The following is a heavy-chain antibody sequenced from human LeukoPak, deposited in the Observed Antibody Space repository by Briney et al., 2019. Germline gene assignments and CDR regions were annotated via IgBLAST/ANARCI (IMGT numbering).Heavy chain of an antibody. V-gene: IGHV4-59*01. CDR2: IYYSGST. CDR1: GGSISSYY. J-gene: IGHJ4*02. Sequence: SETLSLTCTVSGGSISSYYWSWIRQPPGKGLEWIGYIYYSGSTNYNPSLKSRVTISVDTSKNQFSLKLSSVTAADTAVYYCARSYGSGSYSSPFDYWGQGTLVTVSS. D-gene: IGHD3-10*01. CDR3: ARSYGSGSYSSPFDY.